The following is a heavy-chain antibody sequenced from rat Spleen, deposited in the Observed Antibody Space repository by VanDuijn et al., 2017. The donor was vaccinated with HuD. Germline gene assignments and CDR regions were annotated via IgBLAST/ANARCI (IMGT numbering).Heavy chain of an antibody. J-gene: IGHJ2*01. CDR2: INTGGGKT. D-gene: IGHD1-9*01. CDR1: GFTFSNYC. CDR3: ARHYGYTYYFDY. Sequence: EVHLVESGGGLVQPGRSMKLSCTASGFTFSNYCMTWVRQAPTKSLDWVASINTGGGKTYYRDSVKGRFTISRDNAKSTLYLQMDSLGSEDTATYYCARHYGYTYYFDYWGQGVMVTVSS. V-gene: IGHV5-25*01.